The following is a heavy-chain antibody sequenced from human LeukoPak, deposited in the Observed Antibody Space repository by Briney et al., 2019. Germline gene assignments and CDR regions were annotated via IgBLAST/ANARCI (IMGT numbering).Heavy chain of an antibody. CDR3: ARASGRITIFGVVKDYYLDY. CDR1: GGSFSGYY. V-gene: IGHV4-34*01. Sequence: PSETLSLTCAVYGGSFSGYYWSWIRQPPGKGLEWIGEINHSGSTNYNPSLKSRVTISVDTSKNQFSLKLSSVTAADTAVYYCARASGRITIFGVVKDYYLDYWGQGTLVTVSS. D-gene: IGHD3-3*01. J-gene: IGHJ4*02. CDR2: INHSGST.